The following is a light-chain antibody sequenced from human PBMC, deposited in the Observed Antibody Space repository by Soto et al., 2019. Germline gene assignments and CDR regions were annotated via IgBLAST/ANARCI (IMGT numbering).Light chain of an antibody. Sequence: EIVLTQSPGTLSLSPGERATLSCRASQSVRSSYLAWYQQKPGQAPRPLIYGASNRATGIPDRFSGSGSGTDFTLIINRLEPEDFAVYYCQQYGSSRSITFGQGTRLEIK. J-gene: IGKJ5*01. CDR2: GAS. V-gene: IGKV3-20*01. CDR1: QSVRSSY. CDR3: QQYGSSRSIT.